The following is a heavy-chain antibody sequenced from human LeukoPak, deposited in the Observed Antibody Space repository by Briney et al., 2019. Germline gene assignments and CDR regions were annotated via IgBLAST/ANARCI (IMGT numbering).Heavy chain of an antibody. J-gene: IGHJ4*02. Sequence: SETLSLTCTVSGGSISSYYWSWIRQPPGKGLEWIGYIYYSGSTNYNPSLKSRVTISVDTSKNQFSLKLSSVTAADTAVCYCARGYYDSSGYFHFDYWGQGTLVTVSS. V-gene: IGHV4-59*08. CDR1: GGSISSYY. CDR3: ARGYYDSSGYFHFDY. CDR2: IYYSGST. D-gene: IGHD3-22*01.